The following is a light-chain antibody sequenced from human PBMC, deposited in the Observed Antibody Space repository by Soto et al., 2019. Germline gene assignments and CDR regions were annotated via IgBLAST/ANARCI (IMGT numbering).Light chain of an antibody. Sequence: EIVLTQSPGTLSLSPGERATLSCRASQSVSSSQLAWYQQKPGQAPRLLIFGASSRAAGIPDRFSGSGSGTDFTLTISSLQPEDFATYYCQQFNNYPLTFGGGTKVDIK. J-gene: IGKJ4*01. V-gene: IGKV3-20*01. CDR2: GAS. CDR1: QSVSSSQ. CDR3: QQFNNYPLT.